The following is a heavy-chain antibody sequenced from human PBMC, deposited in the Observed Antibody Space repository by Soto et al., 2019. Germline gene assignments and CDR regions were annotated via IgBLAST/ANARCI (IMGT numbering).Heavy chain of an antibody. D-gene: IGHD6-19*01. CDR3: ARSRKHWLALCPCWLDP. Sequence: QVQLLQSGTEVKKPGSSVKVSCQASGGTFSSYTITWVRQAPGQGLEWMGGIIPSFGTTTYAQKFQGRVTITADEFTSTAYMELSSLGSEDTAVYYCARSRKHWLALCPCWLDPWGQGTLLIVSS. V-gene: IGHV1-69*01. CDR2: IIPSFGTT. J-gene: IGHJ5*02. CDR1: GGTFSSYT.